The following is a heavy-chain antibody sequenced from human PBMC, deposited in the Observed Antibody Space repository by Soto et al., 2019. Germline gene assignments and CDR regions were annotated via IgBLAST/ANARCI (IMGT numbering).Heavy chain of an antibody. J-gene: IGHJ6*02. CDR2: ISAYNGNT. CDR1: GYTFTSYG. CDR3: ARDWEGGSGIIFLDDYGMDV. D-gene: IGHD3-10*01. V-gene: IGHV1-18*01. Sequence: GASVKVSCKASGYTFTSYGISWVRQAPGQGLEWMGWISAYNGNTNYAQKLQGRVTMTTDTSTSTAYMELRSLRSDDTAVYYCARDWEGGSGIIFLDDYGMDVWGQGTTVTVSS.